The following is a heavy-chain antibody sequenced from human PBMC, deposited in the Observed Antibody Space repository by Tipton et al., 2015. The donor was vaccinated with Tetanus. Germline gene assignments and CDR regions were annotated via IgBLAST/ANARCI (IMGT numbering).Heavy chain of an antibody. CDR2: IYYSGST. CDR1: GGSISSYY. Sequence: TLSLTCTVSGGSISSYYWSWIRQPTGKGLEWIGYIYYSGSTNYNPSLKSRVTISVDTSKNQFSLKLSSVTAADTAVYYCARTTRRWLHPDYGGQGTLVTVSS. V-gene: IGHV4-59*01. J-gene: IGHJ4*02. CDR3: ARTTRRWLHPDY. D-gene: IGHD5-24*01.